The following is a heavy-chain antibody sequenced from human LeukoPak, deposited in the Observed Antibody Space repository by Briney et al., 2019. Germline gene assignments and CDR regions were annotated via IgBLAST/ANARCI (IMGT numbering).Heavy chain of an antibody. CDR1: GGTFSSTV. D-gene: IGHD4/OR15-4a*01. Sequence: SVKVSCKASGGTFSSTVISWVRQAPGQGLEWMGGSIPIFGRTNYAQKFQGRVTITTDESTGTAYMEVSSLRSEDTAVYYCARDVFSRDPHYGGPVHGWGQGTLVTVSS. J-gene: IGHJ4*02. CDR3: ARDVFSRDPHYGGPVHG. CDR2: SIPIFGRT. V-gene: IGHV1-69*05.